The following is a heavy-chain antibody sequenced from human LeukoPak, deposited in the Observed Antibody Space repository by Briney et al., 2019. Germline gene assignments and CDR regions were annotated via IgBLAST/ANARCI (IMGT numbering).Heavy chain of an antibody. CDR1: GYTFTGYY. V-gene: IGHV1-2*02. Sequence: ASVKVSCKASGYTFTGYYMHWVRQAPGQGLEWMGWISHNSGGTNYAQKFRGRVTMTRDTSISTAYMELSRLTSDDTAVYYCAREYSSSWYGPYYFDYWGQGTLVTVSS. CDR2: ISHNSGGT. J-gene: IGHJ4*02. CDR3: AREYSSSWYGPYYFDY. D-gene: IGHD6-13*01.